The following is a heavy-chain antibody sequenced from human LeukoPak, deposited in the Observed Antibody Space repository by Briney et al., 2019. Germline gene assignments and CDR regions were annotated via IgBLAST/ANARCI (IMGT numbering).Heavy chain of an antibody. CDR1: GFTFSSYA. CDR2: ISGSGGST. Sequence: PGGSLRLSCAASGFTFSSYAMSWVRQAPGKGLEWVSAISGSGGSTYYVDSVKGRFTISRDNSKNTLYLQMNSLRAEDTAVYYCAKVDKGVTMIVVVPLDAFDIWGQGTMVTVSS. D-gene: IGHD3-22*01. CDR3: AKVDKGVTMIVVVPLDAFDI. J-gene: IGHJ3*02. V-gene: IGHV3-23*01.